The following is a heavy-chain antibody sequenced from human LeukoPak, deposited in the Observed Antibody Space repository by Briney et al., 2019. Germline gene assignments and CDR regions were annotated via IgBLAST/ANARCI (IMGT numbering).Heavy chain of an antibody. V-gene: IGHV3-23*01. Sequence: GGSLRLSCAASGFTFSTYAMSWVRQAPGKGLEWVSAISGSGGSTYYADSVKGRFTISRDDSKNTVYLQMNSLRAEDTAVYYCANELGLRWSHFDYWGQGTLVTVSS. D-gene: IGHD4-23*01. J-gene: IGHJ4*02. CDR3: ANELGLRWSHFDY. CDR2: ISGSGGST. CDR1: GFTFSTYA.